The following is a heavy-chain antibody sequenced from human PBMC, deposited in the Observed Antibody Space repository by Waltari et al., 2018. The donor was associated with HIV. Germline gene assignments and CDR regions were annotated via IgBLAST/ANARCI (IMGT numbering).Heavy chain of an antibody. CDR2: IRYDGSNK. Sequence: QVQLVESGGGVVQPGGSLRLSCAASGFTFSSYGMHWVRQAPGKGLEWVAVIRYDGSNKYYADSVKGRFTISRDNSKNTLYLQMNSLRAEDTAVYYCALIHYDSSGYYFDYWGQGTLVTVSS. D-gene: IGHD3-22*01. J-gene: IGHJ4*02. V-gene: IGHV3-30*02. CDR1: GFTFSSYG. CDR3: ALIHYDSSGYYFDY.